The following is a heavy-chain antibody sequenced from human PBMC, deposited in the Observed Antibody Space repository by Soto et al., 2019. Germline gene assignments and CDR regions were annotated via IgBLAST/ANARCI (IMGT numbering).Heavy chain of an antibody. Sequence: PGWSMRLSFRASGFTFSSYWMSWARQAPGKGLEWVANIKPDGSEKYYVDSVKGRFTISRDNAKNSLYLQIDSLRGEDTAVYYCARVGSSLVHYGMDVWGQGTTVTVSS. CDR1: GFTFSSYW. CDR2: IKPDGSEK. CDR3: ARVGSSLVHYGMDV. D-gene: IGHD3-3*02. V-gene: IGHV3-7*01. J-gene: IGHJ6*02.